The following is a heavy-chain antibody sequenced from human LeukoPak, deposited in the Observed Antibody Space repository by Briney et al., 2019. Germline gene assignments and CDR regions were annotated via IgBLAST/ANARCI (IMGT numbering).Heavy chain of an antibody. CDR2: FSDNGGRT. Sequence: TGGSLRLSCAASAFTFSIYAMSWVRQAPGKGLEWVSGFSDNGGRTYYADSVKGRFTISRDNSKNTLYLQMNSLRAEDTAVYYCAKEEGASSASFDNWGQGTLVTVSS. J-gene: IGHJ4*02. V-gene: IGHV3-23*01. D-gene: IGHD3-22*01. CDR3: AKEEGASSASFDN. CDR1: AFTFSIYA.